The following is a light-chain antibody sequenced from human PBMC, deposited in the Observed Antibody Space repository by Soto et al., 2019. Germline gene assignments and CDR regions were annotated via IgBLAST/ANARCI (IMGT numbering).Light chain of an antibody. Sequence: DIVLTQSPGTLSLSPGERATLSCRASQSVSSKFLAWYQQKPGQAPRVLIYGASIRAAGIPERFSGGGSGTDFTLTITSLEPEDVAVYYCQQYGSSLFTFGPGTKVDIK. J-gene: IGKJ3*01. CDR1: QSVSSKF. CDR2: GAS. V-gene: IGKV3-20*01. CDR3: QQYGSSLFT.